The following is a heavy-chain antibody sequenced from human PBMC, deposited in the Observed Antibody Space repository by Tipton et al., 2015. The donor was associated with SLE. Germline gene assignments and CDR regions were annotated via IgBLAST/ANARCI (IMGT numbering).Heavy chain of an antibody. CDR3: AKDKDPYYYDSSGYTHAFDI. V-gene: IGHV3-7*03. Sequence: GSLRLSCAASGFTVSSNYMSWVRQAPGKGLEWVANIKQDGSEKYYVDSVKGRFTISRDNAKNSQYLQMNSLRAEDTALYYCAKDKDPYYYDSSGYTHAFDIWGQGTMVTVSS. CDR1: GFTVSSNY. D-gene: IGHD3-22*01. J-gene: IGHJ3*02. CDR2: IKQDGSEK.